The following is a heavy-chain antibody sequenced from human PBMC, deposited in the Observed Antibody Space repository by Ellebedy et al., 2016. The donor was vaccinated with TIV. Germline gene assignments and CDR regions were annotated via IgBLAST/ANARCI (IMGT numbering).Heavy chain of an antibody. V-gene: IGHV4-4*07. Sequence: MPSETLSLTCTVSGGSINSYYWSWIRQPAGKGLEWIGRIYSTGSTGGTNYSPSLKSRITMSVDRSKNQFSLKLSSVTAADTAVYYCARDPALPRGRFDTWGQGTLVTVSS. CDR3: ARDPALPRGRFDT. J-gene: IGHJ5*02. CDR1: GGSINSYY. CDR2: IYSTGSTGGT.